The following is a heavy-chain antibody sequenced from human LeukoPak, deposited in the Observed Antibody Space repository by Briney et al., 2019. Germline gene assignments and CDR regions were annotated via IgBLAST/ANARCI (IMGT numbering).Heavy chain of an antibody. J-gene: IGHJ5*02. CDR1: GLTFSTYG. V-gene: IGHV4-34*01. CDR3: ARGRSCLDSVLRYFVWLPTRGWFDT. CDR2: INHSGST. D-gene: IGHD3-9*01. Sequence: GSLRLSCTASGLTFSTYGLSWIRQPPGKGLEWIGEINHSGSTNYKPSLKSRVTISVDTSKNQFSLKLSSVTAADTAVYYCARGRSCLDSVLRYFVWLPTRGWFDTWGQGTLVTVSS.